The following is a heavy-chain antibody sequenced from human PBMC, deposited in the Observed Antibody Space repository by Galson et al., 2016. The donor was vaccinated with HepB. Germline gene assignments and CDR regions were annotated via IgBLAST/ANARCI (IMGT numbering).Heavy chain of an antibody. CDR1: GFTFSSHA. CDR3: ARANIIMVTLGVFLDT. D-gene: IGHD2-15*01. Sequence: SLRLSCAASGFTFSSHAMNWVRQAPGKGLEWVSYISSSSSYIYYADAVKGRFIISRDIFKNTLYLQMNSLRADDTAVYYCARANIIMVTLGVFLDTWGQGTLVTVSS. J-gene: IGHJ1*01. V-gene: IGHV3-21*04. CDR2: ISSSSSYI.